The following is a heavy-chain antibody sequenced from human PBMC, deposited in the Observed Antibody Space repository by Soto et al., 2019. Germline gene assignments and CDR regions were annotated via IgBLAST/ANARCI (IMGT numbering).Heavy chain of an antibody. J-gene: IGHJ4*02. D-gene: IGHD3-10*01. CDR1: EGTFSSYA. Sequence: SVKVSCNASEGTFSSYAISLVRQAPGQGLEWMGGLIPIFGTANYAQKCQGRVTITADESTSTAYMELSSLRSEDTAVYYLVIDIYCSWRWPFWGQGTLVTVSS. V-gene: IGHV1-69*13. CDR3: VIDIYCSWRWPF. CDR2: LIPIFGTA.